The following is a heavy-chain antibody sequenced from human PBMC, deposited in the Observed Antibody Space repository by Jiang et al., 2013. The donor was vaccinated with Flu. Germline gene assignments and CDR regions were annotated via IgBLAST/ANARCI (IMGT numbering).Heavy chain of an antibody. Sequence: VTCTVSGGSISSYYWSWIRQPQGRMEWIGYIYYSGSTNXNPSLKSRVTISVDTSKNQFSLKLSSVTAADTAVYYCARYWDFAGAFDIWGQGTMVTVSS. CDR3: ARYWDFAGAFDI. CDR2: IYYSGST. D-gene: IGHD1-26*01. J-gene: IGHJ3*02. CDR1: GGSISSYY. V-gene: IGHV4-59*01.